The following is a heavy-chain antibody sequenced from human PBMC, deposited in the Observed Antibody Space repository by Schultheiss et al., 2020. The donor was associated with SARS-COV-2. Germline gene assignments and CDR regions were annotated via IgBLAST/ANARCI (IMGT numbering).Heavy chain of an antibody. V-gene: IGHV4-4*07. CDR1: GGSISSYY. D-gene: IGHD4-23*01. Sequence: SETLSLTCTVSGGSISSYYWSWIRQPAGKGLEWIGRIYTSGSTNYNPSLKSRVTISVDTSKNQFSLKLSSVTAADTAVYYCARGQRWRGYMDVWGKGTTVTVSS. CDR2: IYTSGST. J-gene: IGHJ6*03. CDR3: ARGQRWRGYMDV.